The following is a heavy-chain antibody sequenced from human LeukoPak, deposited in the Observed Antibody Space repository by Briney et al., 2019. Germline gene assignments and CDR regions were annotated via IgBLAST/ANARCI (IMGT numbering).Heavy chain of an antibody. CDR1: GYTFTSYD. J-gene: IGHJ6*03. V-gene: IGHV1-18*01. CDR3: ARAAMVTYYYYMDV. D-gene: IGHD5-18*01. Sequence: GASVKVSCKASGYTFTSYDINWVRQAPGQGLEWMGWISAYNGNTNYAQKLQGRVTMTTDTSTSTAYMELRSLRSDDTAVYYCARAAMVTYYYYMDVWGKGTTVTVSS. CDR2: ISAYNGNT.